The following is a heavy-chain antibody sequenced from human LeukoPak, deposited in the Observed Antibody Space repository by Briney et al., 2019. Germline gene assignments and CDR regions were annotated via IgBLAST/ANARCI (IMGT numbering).Heavy chain of an antibody. V-gene: IGHV4-59*08. Sequence: SETLSLTCTVSGGSISSYYWSWIRQPPGKGLEWIGYIYYSGGTNYNPSLKSRVTISVDTSKNQFSLKLSSVTAADTAVYYCARQYPITMVRGVVMTPDAFDIWGKGTMVTVSS. CDR3: ARQYPITMVRGVVMTPDAFDI. J-gene: IGHJ3*02. CDR1: GGSISSYY. CDR2: IYYSGGT. D-gene: IGHD3-10*01.